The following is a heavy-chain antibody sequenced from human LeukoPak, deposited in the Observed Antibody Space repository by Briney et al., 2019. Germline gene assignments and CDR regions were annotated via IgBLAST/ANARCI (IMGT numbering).Heavy chain of an antibody. J-gene: IGHJ4*02. CDR2: ISWNSGSI. V-gene: IGHV3-9*01. CDR1: GFTFSDAW. CDR3: AKVDSSGLTYYFDS. Sequence: GGSLRLSCAASGFTFSDAWMSWVRQAPGKGLEWVSGISWNSGSIGYADSVKGRFTISRDNAKNSLYLQMNSLRAEDTALYYCAKVDSSGLTYYFDSWGQGTLVTVSS. D-gene: IGHD3-22*01.